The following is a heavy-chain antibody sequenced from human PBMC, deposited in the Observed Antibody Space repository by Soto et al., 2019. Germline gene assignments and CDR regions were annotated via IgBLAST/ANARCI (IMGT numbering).Heavy chain of an antibody. Sequence: QVQLVQSGAEVKKPGASVKVSCKASGYTFTSFVIHWVRQAPGQRLEWVGWINAGNGNTKYSQKFQGRVTIIRHTSAGTAYMELSSLRSEDTAVYYCARVGRITYYDILTGYSAPDYYYYMDVWGKGTTVTVSS. CDR2: INAGNGNT. J-gene: IGHJ6*03. V-gene: IGHV1-3*01. CDR3: ARVGRITYYDILTGYSAPDYYYYMDV. D-gene: IGHD3-9*01. CDR1: GYTFTSFV.